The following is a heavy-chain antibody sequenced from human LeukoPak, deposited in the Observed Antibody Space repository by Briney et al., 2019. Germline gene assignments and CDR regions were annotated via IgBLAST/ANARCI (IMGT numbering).Heavy chain of an antibody. J-gene: IGHJ6*03. V-gene: IGHV4-39*01. CDR3: ARLEIGYYYMDV. D-gene: IGHD1-1*01. CDR2: IYYSGST. CDR1: GFTFSSYG. Sequence: PGGSLRLSCAASGFTFSSYGMHWIRQPPGKGLEWIGSIYYSGSTYYNPSLKSRVTISVDTSKNQFSLNLSSLTAADTAVYYCARLEIGYYYMDVWGKGTTVTVSS.